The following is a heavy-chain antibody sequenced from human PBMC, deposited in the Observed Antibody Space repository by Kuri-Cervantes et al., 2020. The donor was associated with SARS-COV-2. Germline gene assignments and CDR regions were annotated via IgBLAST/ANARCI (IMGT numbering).Heavy chain of an antibody. D-gene: IGHD3-10*01. CDR3: ARIHRGTMVRGYFDY. CDR1: GFSIRNSGVC. J-gene: IGHJ4*02. CDR2: IFSNDEK. Sequence: SGPTLVKPTQTLTLTCSFSGFSIRNSGVCVSWIRQPPGKALEWLAHIFSNDEKSYSTSLKSRLTISKDTSKSQVVLTMTNMDPVDTATYYCARIHRGTMVRGYFDYWGQGTLVAVSS. V-gene: IGHV2-26*01.